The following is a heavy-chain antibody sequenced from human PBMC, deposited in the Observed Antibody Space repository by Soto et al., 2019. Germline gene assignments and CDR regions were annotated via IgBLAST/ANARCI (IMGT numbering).Heavy chain of an antibody. J-gene: IGHJ6*02. Sequence: ASVKVSCKASGYTFTGYYMHWVRQAPGQGLEWMGWINPNSGGTNYAQKFQGWVTMTRDTSISTAYMELSRLRSDDTAAYYCARESGSCSSTSCYYYYGMDVWGQGTTVTVSS. D-gene: IGHD2-2*01. CDR2: INPNSGGT. CDR3: ARESGSCSSTSCYYYYGMDV. V-gene: IGHV1-2*04. CDR1: GYTFTGYY.